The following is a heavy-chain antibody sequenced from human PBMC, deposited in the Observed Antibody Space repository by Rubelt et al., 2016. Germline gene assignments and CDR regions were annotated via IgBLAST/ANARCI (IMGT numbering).Heavy chain of an antibody. CDR1: GFTVSSNY. CDR3: ARMRAAAGSKYYFDY. CDR2: IYSGGST. J-gene: IGHJ4*02. Sequence: EVQLVESGGGLVQPGGSLRLSCAASGFTVSSNYMSWVRQAPGKGLEWVSVIYSGGSTYYADSVKGRFTISRENSKNTLYLQMNSLRAEDTAVYYCARMRAAAGSKYYFDYWGQGTLVTVSS. D-gene: IGHD6-13*01. V-gene: IGHV3-66*01.